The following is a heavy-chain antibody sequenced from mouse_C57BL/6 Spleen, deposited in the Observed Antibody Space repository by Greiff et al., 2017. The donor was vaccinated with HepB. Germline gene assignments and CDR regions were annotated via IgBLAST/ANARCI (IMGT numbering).Heavy chain of an antibody. D-gene: IGHD2-3*01. J-gene: IGHJ3*01. CDR2: ISYDGSN. Sequence: EVKLMESGPGLVKPSQSLSLTCSVTGYSITSGYYWNWIRQFPGNKLEWMGYISYDGSNKYNPSLKNRISITRDTSKNQFFLKLNSVTTEDTATYYCAREAPYDGYYGRFAYWGQGTLVTVSA. CDR3: AREAPYDGYYGRFAY. V-gene: IGHV3-6*01. CDR1: GYSITSGYY.